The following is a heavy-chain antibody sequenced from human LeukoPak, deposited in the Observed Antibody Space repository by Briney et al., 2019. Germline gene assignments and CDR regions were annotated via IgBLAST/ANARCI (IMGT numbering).Heavy chain of an antibody. D-gene: IGHD3-22*01. CDR3: ARPARGWTYYYDSSGYRYAFDI. CDR1: GGSLSGYY. CDR2: INHRGTT. Sequence: SETLSLTCGVYGGSLSGYYWSWIRQPPGKGLEWIGEINHRGTTNYNPSLKSRVTISEDTSKNQFSLKLSSVTAADTAVYYCARPARGWTYYYDSSGYRYAFDIWGQGTMVTVSS. V-gene: IGHV4-34*01. J-gene: IGHJ3*02.